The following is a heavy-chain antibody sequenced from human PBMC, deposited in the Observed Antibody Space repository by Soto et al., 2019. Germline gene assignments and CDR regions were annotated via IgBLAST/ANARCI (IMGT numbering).Heavy chain of an antibody. D-gene: IGHD6-6*01. Sequence: PGESLKISCKGSGYTFTNIWIGWVRQMPGKGLEWMGMIFPSDSDTRYSPSFQGQVTISADKSISTAYLQWSSLKASDTAVYYCARTGIAARRTIWGMDVWGQGTTVTVSS. CDR2: IFPSDSDT. CDR1: GYTFTNIW. CDR3: ARTGIAARRTIWGMDV. V-gene: IGHV5-51*01. J-gene: IGHJ6*02.